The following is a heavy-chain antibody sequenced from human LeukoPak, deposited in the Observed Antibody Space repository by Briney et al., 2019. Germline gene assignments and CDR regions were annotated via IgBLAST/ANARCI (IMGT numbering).Heavy chain of an antibody. V-gene: IGHV1-69*04. D-gene: IGHD6-19*01. Sequence: ASVKVSCKASGGTFSSYAISWVRQAPGQGLEWMGRIIPILGIANYAQKFQGRVTITRDMSTSTAYMELSSLRSEDTAVYYCAAQTGSSGWREYYYYYYGMDVWGQGTTVTVSS. J-gene: IGHJ6*02. CDR1: GGTFSSYA. CDR2: IIPILGIA. CDR3: AAQTGSSGWREYYYYYYGMDV.